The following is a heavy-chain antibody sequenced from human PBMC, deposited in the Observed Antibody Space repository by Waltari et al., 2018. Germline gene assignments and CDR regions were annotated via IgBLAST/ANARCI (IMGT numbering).Heavy chain of an antibody. CDR2: ISGSGGST. CDR1: GFTFSSYA. V-gene: IGHV3-23*04. D-gene: IGHD5-12*01. J-gene: IGHJ4*02. CDR3: STFDIVATNYFDY. Sequence: EVQLVESGGGLVQPGGSLRLSCAASGFTFSSYAMSWVRQAPGKGLEWVSAISGSGGSTYYADSGKGRFTNSRENSKNTVYLEMNRLRAGDTAGYYWSTFDIVATNYFDYCGQGTLVTVSS.